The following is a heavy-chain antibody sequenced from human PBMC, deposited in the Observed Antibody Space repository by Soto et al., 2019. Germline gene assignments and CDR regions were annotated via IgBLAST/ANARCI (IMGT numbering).Heavy chain of an antibody. Sequence: SETLSLTCTVSGDSISSRSHYWGWIRQPPGKGLEWIGIIYYSGNTYYNPSLKSRVSISVDTSKNRFSLKLNSVTAADTSVYYCVRQAGFGDFLYMGYFGRRGQGIVVTVPS. V-gene: IGHV4-39*01. CDR3: VRQAGFGDFLYMGYFGR. CDR2: IYYSGNT. J-gene: IGHJ4*02. D-gene: IGHD3-10*01. CDR1: GDSISSRSHY.